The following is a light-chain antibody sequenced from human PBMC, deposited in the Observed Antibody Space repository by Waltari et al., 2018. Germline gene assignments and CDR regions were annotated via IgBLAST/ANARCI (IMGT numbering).Light chain of an antibody. J-gene: IGKJ2*03. V-gene: IGKV1-5*03. Sequence: DIQMTQSPSTLSASVGDSVTITCRASQNINNWLAWYQQKPGRATKLLIYQSSTLEGGVPSRFSGSSFSTEVTLTISSLQPDNFASYYGQQYNTYSPMSCFGHGTKLEIK. CDR3: QQYNTYSPMSC. CDR1: QNINNW. CDR2: QSS.